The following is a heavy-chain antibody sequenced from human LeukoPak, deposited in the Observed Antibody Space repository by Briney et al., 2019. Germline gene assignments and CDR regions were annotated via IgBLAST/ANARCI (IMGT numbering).Heavy chain of an antibody. CDR1: GGSISSGDSY. J-gene: IGHJ4*03. CDR3: ARARKNIAGGCTYYFDD. D-gene: IGHD6-13*01. Sequence: SETLSLTCTVSGGSISSGDSYWSWIRQPPGKCLEWVGYIYYSGSTYYNPSLKSRVTISVDTSKNQFSLKLSSVTAADTAVYYCARARKNIAGGCTYYFDDWGKGTMVTVSS. V-gene: IGHV4-30-4*08. CDR2: IYYSGST.